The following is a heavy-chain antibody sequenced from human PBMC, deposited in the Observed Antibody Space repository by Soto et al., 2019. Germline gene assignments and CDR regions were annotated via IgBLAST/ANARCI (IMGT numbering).Heavy chain of an antibody. D-gene: IGHD4-17*01. V-gene: IGHV4-59*01. J-gene: IGHJ4*02. Sequence: QVQLQESGPGLVKPSETLSLTCTVSGASISSYYWSWIRQPPGKGLEWIGYIYYSGTTNYNPSLKSPVXXSXDXXKNPFPLKLSSVTAADTAVYYCARDRWGYGGLFDYWGQVTLVTVSS. CDR3: ARDRWGYGGLFDY. CDR1: GASISSYY. CDR2: IYYSGTT.